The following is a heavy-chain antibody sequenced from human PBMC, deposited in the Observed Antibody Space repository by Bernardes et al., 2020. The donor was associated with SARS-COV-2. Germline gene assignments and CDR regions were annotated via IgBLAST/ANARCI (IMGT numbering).Heavy chain of an antibody. D-gene: IGHD2-21*02. CDR1: GYIFPNHW. CDR3: ARVLGYDGDPVSDAFDT. J-gene: IGHJ3*02. CDR2: IYPGDSDT. Sequence: ESLKISCTGSGYIFPNHWIGWVRQVPGKGLEWIGIIYPGDSDTRYSPSFKGQVTLSVDMSTNTAYLQWNSLKASDTAMYYCARVLGYDGDPVSDAFDTWGQGTMVTVSS. V-gene: IGHV5-51*01.